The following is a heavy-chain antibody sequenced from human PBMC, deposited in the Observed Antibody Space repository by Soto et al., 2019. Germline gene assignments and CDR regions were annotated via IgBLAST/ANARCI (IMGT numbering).Heavy chain of an antibody. CDR2: IWYDGSNK. J-gene: IGHJ5*02. V-gene: IGHV3-33*01. CDR3: ARARTRITMIVGGINWFDP. CDR1: GFTFSSYG. Sequence: QVQLVESGGGVVQPGRSLRLSCAASGFTFSSYGMHWVRQAPGKGLEWVAVIWYDGSNKYYADSVKGRFTISRDNSKNTLYLQMNSLRAEDTAVYYCARARTRITMIVGGINWFDPWGQGTLVTVSS. D-gene: IGHD3-22*01.